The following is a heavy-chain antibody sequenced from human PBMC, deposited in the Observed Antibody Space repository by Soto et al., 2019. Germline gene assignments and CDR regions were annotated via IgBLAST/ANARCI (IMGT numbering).Heavy chain of an antibody. Sequence: EVQLLESGGGLVQPGGSLRLSCAASGFTFSSYAMSWVRQAPGKGLEWVSAISGSGGSTYYADSVKGRFTISRDNAKNSLYLQMNSLRDEDTAVYYCARDRVYALLREYAFDYWGQGTLVTVSS. CDR3: ARDRVYALLREYAFDY. D-gene: IGHD2-8*01. V-gene: IGHV3-23*01. CDR2: ISGSGGST. CDR1: GFTFSSYA. J-gene: IGHJ4*02.